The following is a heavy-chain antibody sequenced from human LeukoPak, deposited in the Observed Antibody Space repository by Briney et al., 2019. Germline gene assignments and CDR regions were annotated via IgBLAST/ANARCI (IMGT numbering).Heavy chain of an antibody. V-gene: IGHV4-4*07. CDR3: ARPLHKLTPMDV. CDR2: IYTSGST. CDR1: GGSISSYY. Sequence: PSQTLSLTCTVSGGSISSYYWSWIRQPAGKGLEWIGRIYTSGSTNYNPSLKSRVTISVDTSRNQFSLKLRSVTAADTAVYYCARPLHKLTPMDVWGKGTTVTISS. D-gene: IGHD1-1*01. J-gene: IGHJ6*04.